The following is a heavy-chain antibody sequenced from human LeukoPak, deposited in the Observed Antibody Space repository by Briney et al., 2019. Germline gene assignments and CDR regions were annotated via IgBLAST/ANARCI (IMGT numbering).Heavy chain of an antibody. D-gene: IGHD6-13*01. CDR2: INPNSGGT. Sequence: GASVKVSCKASGYTFTGYYMNWVRQAPGQGLEWMGWINPNSGGTNYAQKFQGRVTMTRDTSISTAYMELSRLRSDDTAVYYCARDTYSSSTDAFDIWGQGTMVTVSS. V-gene: IGHV1-2*02. J-gene: IGHJ3*02. CDR3: ARDTYSSSTDAFDI. CDR1: GYTFTGYY.